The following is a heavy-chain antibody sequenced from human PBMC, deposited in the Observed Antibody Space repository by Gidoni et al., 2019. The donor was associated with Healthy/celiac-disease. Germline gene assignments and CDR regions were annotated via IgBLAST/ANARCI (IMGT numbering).Heavy chain of an antibody. V-gene: IGHV1-69*01. CDR2: IVPVFGTG. Sequence: QVQLVQSGAEVKKPGSSVKVSCKASGGNFSTYGISWVRKAPGPGLEWVGGIVPVFGTGDYAQKFQGRVTITADESTSTAYMELSNLRSEDTAVYYCARKGERWDVLEKFYFGVDVWGQGTTVTVSS. J-gene: IGHJ6*02. CDR3: ARKGERWDVLEKFYFGVDV. CDR1: GGNFSTYG. D-gene: IGHD3-10*01.